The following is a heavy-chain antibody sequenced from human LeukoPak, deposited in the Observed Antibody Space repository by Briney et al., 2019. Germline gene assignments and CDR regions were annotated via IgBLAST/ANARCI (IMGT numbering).Heavy chain of an antibody. D-gene: IGHD5-12*01. Sequence: GGSLRLSCAASGFTFATYAMSWVRQAPGKGLEWVSSISSSSSYIYYADSVKGRFTISRDNAKNSLYPQMNSLRAEDTAVYYCARDRAYSGYDRVYFDYWGQGTLVTVSS. V-gene: IGHV3-21*01. J-gene: IGHJ4*02. CDR3: ARDRAYSGYDRVYFDY. CDR1: GFTFATYA. CDR2: ISSSSSYI.